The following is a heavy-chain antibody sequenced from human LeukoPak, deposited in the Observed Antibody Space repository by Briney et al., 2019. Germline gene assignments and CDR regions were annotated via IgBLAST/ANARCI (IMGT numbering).Heavy chain of an antibody. V-gene: IGHV3-23*01. CDR2: ISGSGGST. CDR1: GFTFSSYA. D-gene: IGHD2-15*01. J-gene: IGHJ4*02. Sequence: GDSRRLSCAASGFTFSSYAMSWVRQAPGKGLEWVSAISGSGGSTYYADSVKGRFTISRDNSKNTLCLQMNSLRAEDTAVYYCAKDLLPYCSGGSCSSFDYWGQGTLVTVSS. CDR3: AKDLLPYCSGGSCSSFDY.